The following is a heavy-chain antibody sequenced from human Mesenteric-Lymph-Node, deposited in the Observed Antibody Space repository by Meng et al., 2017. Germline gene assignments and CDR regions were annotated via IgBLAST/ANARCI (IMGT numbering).Heavy chain of an antibody. Sequence: GGSLRLSCAASGFTFNTYAMTWVRQAPGKGLEWVSTIDDIGNDALYADSVNGRLTVSRDNSKNTLYLHLSSLRVEDTAVYYCAKRLPEVGANAFDLWGPGTMVTVSS. V-gene: IGHV3-23*05. CDR2: IDDIGNDA. J-gene: IGHJ3*01. CDR1: GFTFNTYA. CDR3: AKRLPEVGANAFDL.